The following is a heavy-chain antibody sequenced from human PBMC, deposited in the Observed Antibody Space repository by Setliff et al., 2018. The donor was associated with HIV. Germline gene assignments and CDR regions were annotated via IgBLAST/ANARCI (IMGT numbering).Heavy chain of an antibody. CDR3: ARGRYDYAWGSHRDYYYYYMDV. J-gene: IGHJ6*03. D-gene: IGHD3-16*02. Sequence: RLSCAASGFTVGSNYMTWVRQAPEKGLERVSVIYSGGGTDYADSVKDRFIISRDNSKNILYLQMNSLRAEDTAIYYCARGRYDYAWGSHRDYYYYYMDVWGKGTTVTVSS. V-gene: IGHV3-53*01. CDR2: IYSGGGT. CDR1: GFTVGSNY.